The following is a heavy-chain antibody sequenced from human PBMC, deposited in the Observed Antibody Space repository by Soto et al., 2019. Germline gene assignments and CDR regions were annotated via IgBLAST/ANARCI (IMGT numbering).Heavy chain of an antibody. CDR2: IKFDGSEK. Sequence: PGGSLRLSCAASGFTFSDYWMSWVRQAPGKGPEWVANIKFDGSEKQYVDFVKGRFSISRDNSRNSLFLQMNSLRAGDTAVYYCVKDGGYCSSTTCYSPRNHYFDSWGQGTLVTVSS. CDR1: GFTFSDYW. V-gene: IGHV3-7*03. D-gene: IGHD2-2*01. J-gene: IGHJ4*02. CDR3: VKDGGYCSSTTCYSPRNHYFDS.